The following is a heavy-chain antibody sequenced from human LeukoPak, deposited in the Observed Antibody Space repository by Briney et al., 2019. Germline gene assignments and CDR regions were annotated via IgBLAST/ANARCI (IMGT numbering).Heavy chain of an antibody. J-gene: IGHJ4*02. V-gene: IGHV4-4*02. CDR1: GGSISSNNW. Sequence: SETLSLTCAVSGGSISSNNWWGWVCQPPGKGLEWIGEIYHSGSPNYNPSLKSRVTISVDKSRNHFSPNLSSVTAADTAVYYCARVNINNWHSCDYWGQGTLVTVSS. CDR2: IYHSGSP. CDR3: ARVNINNWHSCDY. D-gene: IGHD1-1*01.